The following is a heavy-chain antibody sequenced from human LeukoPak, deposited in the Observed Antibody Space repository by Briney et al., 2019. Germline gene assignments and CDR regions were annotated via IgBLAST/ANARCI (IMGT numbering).Heavy chain of an antibody. Sequence: GGSLRLSCAASGFTFSSYSMNWVRQAPGKGLEWVSSISSSSSYIYYADSVKGRFTISRDNAKNSLYLQMNSLRAEDMAVYYCAREPRYSYGFDYWGQGTLVTVSS. CDR2: ISSSSSYI. CDR1: GFTFSSYS. V-gene: IGHV3-21*01. D-gene: IGHD5-18*01. J-gene: IGHJ4*02. CDR3: AREPRYSYGFDY.